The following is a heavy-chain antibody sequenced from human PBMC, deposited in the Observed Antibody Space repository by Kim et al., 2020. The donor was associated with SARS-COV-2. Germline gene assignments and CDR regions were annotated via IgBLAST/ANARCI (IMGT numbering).Heavy chain of an antibody. J-gene: IGHJ4*02. V-gene: IGHV4-34*01. Sequence: HSGTTNYNPSLQSRVTISVDSSKKQFSLKLTALTAADTAVYYCARGGAPDYWGPGPLVTVSS. CDR2: HSGTT. D-gene: IGHD1-26*01. CDR3: ARGGAPDY.